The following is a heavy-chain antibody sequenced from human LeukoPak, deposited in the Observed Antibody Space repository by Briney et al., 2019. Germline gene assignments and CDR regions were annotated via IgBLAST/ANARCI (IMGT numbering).Heavy chain of an antibody. J-gene: IGHJ4*02. CDR3: ARIVVVPAAIEYYFDY. Sequence: SETLSLTCAVSGGSISSSNWWSWVRQPPGKGLEWIGEIYQSGSTNYNPSLKSRVTISVDKSKNQFSLKLSSVTAADTAVYYCARIVVVPAAIEYYFDYWGQGTLVTVSS. CDR2: IYQSGST. CDR1: GGSISSSNW. V-gene: IGHV4-4*02. D-gene: IGHD2-2*01.